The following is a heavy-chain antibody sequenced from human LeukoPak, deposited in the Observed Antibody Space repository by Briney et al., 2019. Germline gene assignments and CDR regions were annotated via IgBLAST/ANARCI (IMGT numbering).Heavy chain of an antibody. J-gene: IGHJ4*02. Sequence: ASVKVSCKASEYTFTSSYINWVRQAPGHGLEWMGIINPSGGITTYAQKFQGRVTMTRDTSTSTVYMELSRLRSEDTAVYYCALSSVGATHMGDYWGQGTLVTVSS. V-gene: IGHV1-46*01. CDR3: ALSSVGATHMGDY. D-gene: IGHD1-26*01. CDR1: EYTFTSSY. CDR2: INPSGGIT.